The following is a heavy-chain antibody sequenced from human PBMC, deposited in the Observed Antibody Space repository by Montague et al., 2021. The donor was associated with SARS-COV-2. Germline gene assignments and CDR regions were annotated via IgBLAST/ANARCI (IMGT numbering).Heavy chain of an antibody. V-gene: IGHV4-38-2*02. J-gene: IGHJ3*02. CDR1: GYSISTGYY. Sequence: SETLSLTCTVSGYSISTGYYWGWIRQPPGKGLEWIGTIYHSGSTYFNPSLKSRVTISVDTSKNQFSLNLSSVTAAGTAMYYCAKVAGSHDTFDIWGRGTMVTVSS. CDR2: IYHSGST. CDR3: AKVAGSHDTFDI. D-gene: IGHD6-19*01.